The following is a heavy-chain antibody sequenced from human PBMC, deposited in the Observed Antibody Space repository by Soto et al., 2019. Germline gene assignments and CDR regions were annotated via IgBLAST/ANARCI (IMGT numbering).Heavy chain of an antibody. CDR2: IVVGSGNT. J-gene: IGHJ6*02. Sequence: QMQLVQSGPEVKKPGTSVKVSCKASGFTFSSSAMQWVRQARGQRLEWIGWIVVGSGNTNYAQKFQERVTITRDMSTSTAYMELSSLTSEDTAVYYCATGGQYRLPTYYYYGMDVWGQGTTVTVSS. CDR3: ATGGQYRLPTYYYYGMDV. V-gene: IGHV1-58*02. D-gene: IGHD2-2*01. CDR1: GFTFSSSA.